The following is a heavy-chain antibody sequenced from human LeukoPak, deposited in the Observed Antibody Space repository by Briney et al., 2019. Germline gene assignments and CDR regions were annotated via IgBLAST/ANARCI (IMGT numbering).Heavy chain of an antibody. Sequence: SETLSLTCAVSGGTFSGYYWTWIRQPPGKGLEWIGEINHRGRTNYSPSLKSRVTISVDTSRNQFSLKLSSVTAADTAVYYCARPLGYCSNSRCPQSWFDPWGQGTLVTVSS. CDR1: GGTFSGYY. J-gene: IGHJ5*02. CDR3: ARPLGYCSNSRCPQSWFDP. V-gene: IGHV4-34*01. D-gene: IGHD2-2*01. CDR2: INHRGRT.